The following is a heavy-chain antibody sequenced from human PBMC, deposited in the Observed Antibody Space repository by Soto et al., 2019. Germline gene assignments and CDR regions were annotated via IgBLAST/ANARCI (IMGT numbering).Heavy chain of an antibody. CDR2: IKSKTDGGTT. CDR3: TTDPPKTGEDAFDI. Sequence: EVQLVESGGGLVKPGGSLRLSCAASGFTFSNAWMNWVRQAPGKGLEWVGRIKSKTDGGTTDYAAPVKGRFTISRDDSKNTLYLQMNSLKTEDTAVYYCTTDPPKTGEDAFDIWDQGTMVTVSS. V-gene: IGHV3-15*07. J-gene: IGHJ3*02. D-gene: IGHD2-8*02. CDR1: GFTFSNAW.